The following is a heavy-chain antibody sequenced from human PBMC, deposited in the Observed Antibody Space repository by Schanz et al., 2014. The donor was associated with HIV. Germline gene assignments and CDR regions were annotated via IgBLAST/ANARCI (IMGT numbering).Heavy chain of an antibody. CDR3: ASTEFPYSSSSDYYYGMDV. J-gene: IGHJ6*02. V-gene: IGHV3-48*01. D-gene: IGHD6-6*01. CDR1: GFTFSSYS. Sequence: EVHLVESGGGLVQPGGSLRLSCAVSGFTFSSYSMNWVRQAPGKGLEWVSYISSSSTTIYYADSVKGRFTISRDNAKNSLYLQMNSLRAGDTAVYYCASTEFPYSSSSDYYYGMDVWGQGTTVTVSS. CDR2: ISSSSTTI.